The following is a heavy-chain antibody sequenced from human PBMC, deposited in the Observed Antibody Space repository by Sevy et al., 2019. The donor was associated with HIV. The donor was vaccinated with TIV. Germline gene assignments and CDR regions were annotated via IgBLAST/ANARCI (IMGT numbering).Heavy chain of an antibody. J-gene: IGHJ5*01. CDR3: AKDYGDFRNWFDS. Sequence: LSLTCAASGFSFSSYTMAWVRQAPGKGLEWVSSIGGSDERTFYADPVKGRFTISRDNSKNALHLQMNSLRVEDTAVYYCAKDYGDFRNWFDSWGQGTLVTVSS. CDR1: GFSFSSYT. D-gene: IGHD4-17*01. V-gene: IGHV3-23*01. CDR2: IGGSDERT.